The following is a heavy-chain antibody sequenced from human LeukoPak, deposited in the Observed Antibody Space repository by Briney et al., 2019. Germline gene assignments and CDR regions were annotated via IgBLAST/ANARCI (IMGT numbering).Heavy chain of an antibody. CDR3: ARDSGSRGWFDP. Sequence: SVKVSCKASGGTFSSYAISWVRQAPGQGLEWMGGIIPIFGTANYAQKFQGRVTITADESTSTAYMGLSSLRSEDTAVYYCARDSGSRGWFDPWGQGTLVTVSS. D-gene: IGHD3-10*01. CDR1: GGTFSSYA. J-gene: IGHJ5*02. V-gene: IGHV1-69*01. CDR2: IIPIFGTA.